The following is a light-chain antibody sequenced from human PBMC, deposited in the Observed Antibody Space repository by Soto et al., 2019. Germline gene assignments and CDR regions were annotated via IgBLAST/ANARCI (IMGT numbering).Light chain of an antibody. CDR3: QQRSNWPWS. CDR1: RSVSTF. CDR2: DAS. Sequence: EFVLTQSPGTLSLSPGERATLSCRASRSVSTFLGWYQQKPGQPPRLLIYDASNRATGVPARFSGSGSGTDFTLTISSLEPEDVAVYYCQQRSNWPWSFGQGTKVEIK. J-gene: IGKJ1*01. V-gene: IGKV3-11*01.